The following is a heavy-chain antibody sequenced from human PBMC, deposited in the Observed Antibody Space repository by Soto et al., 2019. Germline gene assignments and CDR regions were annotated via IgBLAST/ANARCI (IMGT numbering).Heavy chain of an antibody. Sequence: ASVKVSCKASGYTFTSYYMHWVRQAPGQGLEWMGIINPSGGSTSYAQEFQGRVTMTRDTSTSTVYMELSSLRSEDTAVYYCARGFEFWSGYGWLDPWGQGTLVPVSS. V-gene: IGHV1-46*01. J-gene: IGHJ5*02. CDR1: GYTFTSYY. CDR3: ARGFEFWSGYGWLDP. CDR2: INPSGGST. D-gene: IGHD3-3*01.